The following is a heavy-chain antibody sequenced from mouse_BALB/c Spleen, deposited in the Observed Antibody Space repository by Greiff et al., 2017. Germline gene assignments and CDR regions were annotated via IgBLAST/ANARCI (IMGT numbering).Heavy chain of an antibody. V-gene: IGHV5-9-4*01. CDR3: AREGWLLSFAY. J-gene: IGHJ3*01. CDR1: GFTFSSYA. CDR2: ISSGGSYT. Sequence: EVMLVESGGGLVKPGGSLKLSCAASGFTFSSYAMSWVRQSPEKRLEWVAEISSGGSYTYYPDTVTGRFTISRDNAKNTLYLEMSSLRSEDTAMYYCAREGWLLSFAYWGQGTLVTVSA. D-gene: IGHD2-3*01.